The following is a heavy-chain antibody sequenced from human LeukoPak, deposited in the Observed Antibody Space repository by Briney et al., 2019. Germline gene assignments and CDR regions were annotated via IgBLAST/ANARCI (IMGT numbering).Heavy chain of an antibody. V-gene: IGHV1-8*01. CDR1: GYTFTSYD. D-gene: IGHD4-17*01. J-gene: IGHJ4*02. CDR3: ARVRGMTTASFGY. CDR2: MNPNSGNT. Sequence: ASVKVSRKASGYTFTSYDINWVRQATGQGLEWMGWMNPNSGNTGYAQKFQGRVTMTRNTSISTAYMELSSLRSEDTAVYYCARVRGMTTASFGYWGQGTLVTVSP.